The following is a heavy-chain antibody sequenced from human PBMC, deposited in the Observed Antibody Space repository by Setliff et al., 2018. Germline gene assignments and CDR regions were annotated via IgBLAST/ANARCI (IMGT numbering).Heavy chain of an antibody. CDR1: GGSFSGYY. CDR2: INYSGIT. V-gene: IGHV4-34*01. CDR3: ARLPGYCNGGNCYGYYTFDI. J-gene: IGHJ3*02. Sequence: PSETLSLTCEVHGGSFSGYYWTWIRQPPGKGLEWIGSINYSGITYYSPSLKSRVIVSVDTSKNQFSLKLSSVTAADTAVYYCARLPGYCNGGNCYGYYTFDIWGQGTMVTVSS. D-gene: IGHD2-15*01.